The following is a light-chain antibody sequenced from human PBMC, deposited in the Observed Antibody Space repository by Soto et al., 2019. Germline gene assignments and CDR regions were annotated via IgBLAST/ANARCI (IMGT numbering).Light chain of an antibody. CDR3: CSYTTTSTRV. CDR1: SSDVGAYNY. J-gene: IGLJ2*01. V-gene: IGLV2-14*01. Sequence: QSALTQPASVSGSPGQSITISCTGTSSDVGAYNYVSWYQQHPGKAPKLIIYEVSNRPSGVSNRFSGSKSGNTASLTISGLQAEDAADSYCCSYTTTSTRVFGGGTQLTVL. CDR2: EVS.